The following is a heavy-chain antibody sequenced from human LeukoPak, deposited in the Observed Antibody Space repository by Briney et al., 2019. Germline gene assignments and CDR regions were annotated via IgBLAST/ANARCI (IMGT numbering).Heavy chain of an antibody. V-gene: IGHV3-74*01. CDR1: GFTFSSYW. Sequence: GGSLRLACAASGFTFSSYWMHSVRQAPGKGLVRVSRINRDGRSTSYADSVKGRFTISRDNAKNTRYLQMNSLRAEDTAVYYCVSSYCSGGSCYSASGYWGQGTLVTVSS. D-gene: IGHD2-15*01. J-gene: IGHJ4*02. CDR2: INRDGRST. CDR3: VSSYCSGGSCYSASGY.